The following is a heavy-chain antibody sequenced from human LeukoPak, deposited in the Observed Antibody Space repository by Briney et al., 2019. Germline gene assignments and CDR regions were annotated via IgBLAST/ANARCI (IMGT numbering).Heavy chain of an antibody. V-gene: IGHV3-30*04. D-gene: IGHD7-27*01. Sequence: GGSLRLSCAASGFTFSHYAFHWVRQPPGKGLEWVAVISTDGKTKFYVDSVRGRFTMSRDNSRDTLSLQMNNLRTEDTALYYCTRDPITGDNVWYFDLWGRGTLVTVSS. J-gene: IGHJ2*01. CDR2: ISTDGKTK. CDR3: TRDPITGDNVWYFDL. CDR1: GFTFSHYA.